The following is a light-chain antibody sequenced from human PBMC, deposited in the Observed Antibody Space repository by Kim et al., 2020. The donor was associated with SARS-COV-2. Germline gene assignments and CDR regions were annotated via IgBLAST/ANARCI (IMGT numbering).Light chain of an antibody. J-gene: IGLJ1*01. CDR2: YDS. CDR1: NIGSKG. V-gene: IGLV3-21*04. CDR3: QVWDSSSDRLYV. Sequence: PGKTARITCGGNNIGSKGVHWYQQKPGQAPVLLIYYDSDRPSGIPERFSGSNSENTATLTISRVEAGDEADYYCQVWDSSSDRLYVFGTGTKVTVL.